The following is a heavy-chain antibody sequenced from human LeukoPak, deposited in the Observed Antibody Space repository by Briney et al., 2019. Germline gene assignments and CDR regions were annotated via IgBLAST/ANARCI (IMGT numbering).Heavy chain of an antibody. CDR1: GYTFTSYA. J-gene: IGHJ4*02. D-gene: IGHD6-13*01. Sequence: GASVKVTCKASGYTFTSYAMHWVRQAPGQRLEWMGWINAGNGNTKYSQKFQGRVTITRDTSASTAYMELSSLRSEDTAVYYCATPGDGQQLVPAYWGQGTLVTVSS. CDR3: ATPGDGQQLVPAY. CDR2: INAGNGNT. V-gene: IGHV1-3*01.